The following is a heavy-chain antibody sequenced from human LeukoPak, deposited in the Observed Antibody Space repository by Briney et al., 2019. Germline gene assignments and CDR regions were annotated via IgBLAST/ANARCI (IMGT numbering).Heavy chain of an antibody. CDR3: AMSGYDM. V-gene: IGHV3-23*01. D-gene: IGHD5-12*01. CDR1: GFTFSSYA. CDR2: ISDVGGST. Sequence: PGGSLRLSCAASGFTFSSYAVSWVRQAPGRGLEWVSAISDVGGSTYYADSVKGRFTISRDNSKNTLYMQMNSLRADDTAVYYCAMSGYDMRGQGTLVTVSS. J-gene: IGHJ4*02.